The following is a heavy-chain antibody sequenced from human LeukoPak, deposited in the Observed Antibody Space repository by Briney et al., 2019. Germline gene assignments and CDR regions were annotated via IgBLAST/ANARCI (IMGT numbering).Heavy chain of an antibody. Sequence: ASVKVSCKVSGYTLTELSMHWVRQAPGKGLEWMGGFDPEDGETIYARKFQGRVTMTEDTSTDTAYMELSSLRSEDTAVYYCATDPHYYDSSVLDYWGQGTLVTVSS. CDR2: FDPEDGET. J-gene: IGHJ4*02. CDR1: GYTLTELS. D-gene: IGHD3-22*01. V-gene: IGHV1-24*01. CDR3: ATDPHYYDSSVLDY.